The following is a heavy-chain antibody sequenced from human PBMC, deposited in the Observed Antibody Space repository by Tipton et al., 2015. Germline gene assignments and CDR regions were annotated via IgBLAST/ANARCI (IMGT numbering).Heavy chain of an antibody. CDR3: ARDVGWGYDVVTGYYVGGLDP. CDR2: IGSSSSSSTK. J-gene: IGHJ5*02. Sequence: SLRLSCAASGFSFDSYSMNWVRQAPGKGLGWVSYIGSSSSSSTKYYTDSVKGRFTISRDNARNTLFLEMNSLRVEDTAVYYCARDVGWGYDVVTGYYVGGLDPWGQGSLVTVSS. CDR1: GFSFDSYS. V-gene: IGHV3-48*01. D-gene: IGHD3-9*01.